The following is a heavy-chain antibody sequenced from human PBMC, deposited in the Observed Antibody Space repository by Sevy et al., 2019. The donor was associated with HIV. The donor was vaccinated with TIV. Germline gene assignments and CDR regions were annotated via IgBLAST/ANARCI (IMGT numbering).Heavy chain of an antibody. CDR3: ARVLDYGDHVGYFDY. CDR2: IKQDGSEK. D-gene: IGHD4-17*01. CDR1: GFTFSSYW. Sequence: GGSLRLSCAASGFTFSSYWMSWVRQAPGKGLEWVANIKQDGSEKYYVDSVKGRFTISRDNAKNSLYLQMNSLRAEDTAVYYCARVLDYGDHVGYFDYWGQGTLVTVSS. V-gene: IGHV3-7*03. J-gene: IGHJ4*02.